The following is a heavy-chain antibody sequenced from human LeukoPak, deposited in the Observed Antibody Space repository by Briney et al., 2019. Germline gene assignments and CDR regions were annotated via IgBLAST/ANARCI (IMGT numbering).Heavy chain of an antibody. V-gene: IGHV4-59*01. CDR3: ARAGSNWSIFNY. Sequence: PSGTLSLTCTVSGGSISSYYWSWIRQPPGKGLEWIGYIYYSGSTNYNPFFKSRVTISVDTSKNQFSLKLSSVTAADTAVYYCARAGSNWSIFNYWGQGTLVTVSS. D-gene: IGHD6-13*01. J-gene: IGHJ4*02. CDR1: GGSISSYY. CDR2: IYYSGST.